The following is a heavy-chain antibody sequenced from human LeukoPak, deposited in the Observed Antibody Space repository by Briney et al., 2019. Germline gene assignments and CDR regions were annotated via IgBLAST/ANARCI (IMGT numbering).Heavy chain of an antibody. Sequence: GGSLRLFCAASGFTFRSYGMHWARQAPGKGLEGVAVISYDGSNKYYADSVKGRFTISRDNSKNTLYLQLNSLRAEDTAVYYCAKDKSGGYSYGGFDYWGQGTLVTVSS. J-gene: IGHJ4*02. CDR1: GFTFRSYG. CDR3: AKDKSGGYSYGGFDY. D-gene: IGHD5-18*01. CDR2: ISYDGSNK. V-gene: IGHV3-30*18.